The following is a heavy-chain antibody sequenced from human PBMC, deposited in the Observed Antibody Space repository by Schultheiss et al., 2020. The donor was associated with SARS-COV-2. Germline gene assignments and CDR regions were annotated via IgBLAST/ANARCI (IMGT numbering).Heavy chain of an antibody. D-gene: IGHD3-3*01. CDR3: ASISTIFGVVRAP. V-gene: IGHV4-34*01. CDR1: GGSFSGYY. Sequence: SETLSLTCAVYGGSFSGYYWSWIRQHPGKGLEWIGSIYYSGSTYYNPSLKSRVTISVDTSKNQFSLKLSSVTAADTAVYYCASISTIFGVVRAPWGQGTLVTVSS. CDR2: IYYSGST. J-gene: IGHJ5*02.